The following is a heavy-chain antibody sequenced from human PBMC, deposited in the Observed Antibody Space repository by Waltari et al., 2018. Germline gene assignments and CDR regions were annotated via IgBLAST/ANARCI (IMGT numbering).Heavy chain of an antibody. Sequence: QVQLQESGPGLVKPSETLSLTCAVSGYSISSGYYWGWIRQPPGKGLEWIGSIYHSGRTYYNPSLKSRVTISVDTSKNQFSLKLSSVTAADTAVYYCARRAAAGKFDYWGQGTLVTVSS. CDR1: GYSISSGYY. D-gene: IGHD6-13*01. J-gene: IGHJ4*02. CDR3: ARRAAAGKFDY. CDR2: IYHSGRT. V-gene: IGHV4-38-2*01.